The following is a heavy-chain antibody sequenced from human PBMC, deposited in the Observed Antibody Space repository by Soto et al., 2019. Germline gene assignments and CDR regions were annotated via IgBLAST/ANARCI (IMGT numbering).Heavy chain of an antibody. CDR2: INPNSGGT. V-gene: IGHV1-2*02. Sequence: ASVKVSCKASGYTFTGYYMHWVRQAPGQGLEWMGWINPNSGGTNYAQKFQGRVTMTRDTSISTAYMELSRLRSDDTAVYYCVRAAPSSSVDFDYWGQGTLVTVSS. CDR3: VRAAPSSSVDFDY. CDR1: GYTFTGYY. D-gene: IGHD6-6*01. J-gene: IGHJ4*02.